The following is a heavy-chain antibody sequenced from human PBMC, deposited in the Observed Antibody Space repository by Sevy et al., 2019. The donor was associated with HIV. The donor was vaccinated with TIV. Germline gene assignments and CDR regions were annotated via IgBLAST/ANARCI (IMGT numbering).Heavy chain of an antibody. CDR2: ISYDGSNK. Sequence: GGSLRLSCAASGFTFSSYAMHWVRQAPGKGLEWVAVISYDGSNKYYADSVKGRFTISRDNSKNTLYLKMNGLRAEDTAVYYCARVGVKWGASPYYYGMDVWGQGTTVTVSS. V-gene: IGHV3-30-3*01. CDR3: ARVGVKWGASPYYYGMDV. CDR1: GFTFSSYA. D-gene: IGHD1-26*01. J-gene: IGHJ6*02.